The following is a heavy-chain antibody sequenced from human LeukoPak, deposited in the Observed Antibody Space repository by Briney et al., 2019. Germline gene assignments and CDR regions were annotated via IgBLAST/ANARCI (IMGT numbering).Heavy chain of an antibody. CDR3: VRGGMAARFAY. CDR1: GFTFSNCA. V-gene: IGHV3-48*04. CDR2: ISSGSSSI. J-gene: IGHJ4*02. D-gene: IGHD6-6*01. Sequence: GGSLRLSCAASGFTFSNCAMSWVRQAPGKGLEWVSYISSGSSSIFYADSVKGRFTISRDNAKNSLYLQMNSLRVEDTAVYYCVRGGMAARFAYWGQGTLVTVSS.